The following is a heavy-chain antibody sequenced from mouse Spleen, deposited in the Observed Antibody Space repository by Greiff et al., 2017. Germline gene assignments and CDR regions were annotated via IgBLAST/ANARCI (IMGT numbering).Heavy chain of an antibody. CDR1: GFTFSSYG. CDR3: ARHALYGSSYDYFDY. Sequence: EVKLVESGGGLVKPGGSLKLSCAASGFTFSSYGMSWVRQTPEKRLEWVATISGGGSYTYYPDSVKGRFTISRDNAKNNLYLQMSSLRSEDTALYYCARHALYGSSYDYFDYWGQGTTLTVSS. V-gene: IGHV5-9-2*01. D-gene: IGHD1-1*01. CDR2: ISGGGSYT. J-gene: IGHJ2*01.